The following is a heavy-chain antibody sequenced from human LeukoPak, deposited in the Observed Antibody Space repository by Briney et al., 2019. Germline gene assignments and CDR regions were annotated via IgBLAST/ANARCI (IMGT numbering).Heavy chain of an antibody. CDR1: GGSISSFY. J-gene: IGHJ4*02. CDR2: IYYSGST. Sequence: PSETLSLTCTVSGGSISSFYWSWLRQPPGKGLEWIGYIYYSGSTNYNPSLKSRVTISVDTSKNQFSLKLRSVTAADTAVYYCTRTYSGSSIDYWGQGTLVTVSS. D-gene: IGHD1-26*01. CDR3: TRTYSGSSIDY. V-gene: IGHV4-59*01.